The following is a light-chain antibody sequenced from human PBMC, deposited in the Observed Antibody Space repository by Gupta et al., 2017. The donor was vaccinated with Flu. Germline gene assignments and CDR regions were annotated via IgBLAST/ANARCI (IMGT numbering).Light chain of an antibody. Sequence: ERVMTQSPATLSVSPGERATLSCRASQSVSSSLAWYQQKPGQAPRLLIYGASSRATGIPARFSGSGSGTEFTLTISSLQSEDFAIYYCQQYKYWPWTFGQGTKVEIK. V-gene: IGKV3-15*01. CDR2: GAS. CDR3: QQYKYWPWT. J-gene: IGKJ1*01. CDR1: QSVSSS.